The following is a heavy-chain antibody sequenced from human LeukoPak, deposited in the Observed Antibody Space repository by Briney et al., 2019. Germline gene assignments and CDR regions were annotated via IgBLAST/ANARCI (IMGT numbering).Heavy chain of an antibody. D-gene: IGHD2-21*02. CDR3: ARDGGDHYATAYYFDY. CDR2: ISNDGGGT. V-gene: IGHV3-23*01. CDR1: GFIFNNYG. Sequence: GGSLRPSCAASGFIFNNYGLIWVRQAPGKGLEWVSAISNDGGGTNYADSVKGRFTISRDNSKNTLYLQMNSLRAEDTAVYYCARDGGDHYATAYYFDYWGQGTLVTVSS. J-gene: IGHJ4*02.